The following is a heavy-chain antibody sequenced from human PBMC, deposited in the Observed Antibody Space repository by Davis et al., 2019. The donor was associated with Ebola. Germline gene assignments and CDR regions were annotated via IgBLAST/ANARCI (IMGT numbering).Heavy chain of an antibody. Sequence: ASVKVSCKASGYTFTSYYMHWVRQAPGQGLEWMGWINPNSGGTNYAQKFQGRVTMTRDTSTSTVYMELSSLRSEDTAVYYCARDQGTVTTSTFDPWGQGTLVTVSS. CDR2: INPNSGGT. V-gene: IGHV1-2*02. CDR1: GYTFTSYY. CDR3: ARDQGTVTTSTFDP. J-gene: IGHJ5*02. D-gene: IGHD4-11*01.